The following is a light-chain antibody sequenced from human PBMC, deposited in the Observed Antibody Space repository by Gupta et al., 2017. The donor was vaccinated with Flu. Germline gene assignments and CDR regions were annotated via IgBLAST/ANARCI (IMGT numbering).Light chain of an antibody. J-gene: IGKJ1*01. Sequence: DIQMTQSPSTLSASVGDRVTITCRASQSISSWLAWYQQKAGKAPKLLIYQASSLESGVPSRFSGSGSGTEFTLTISSLQPDDFATYYCQHYNNYWTFGQGTKVEIK. CDR2: QAS. CDR3: QHYNNYWT. V-gene: IGKV1-5*03. CDR1: QSISSW.